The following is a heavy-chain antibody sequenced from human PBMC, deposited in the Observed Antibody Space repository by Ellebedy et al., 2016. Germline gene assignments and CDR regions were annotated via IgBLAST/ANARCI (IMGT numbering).Heavy chain of an antibody. J-gene: IGHJ5*02. CDR3: AREFPGDTWFDP. CDR1: GDTFTRYH. D-gene: IGHD5-18*01. Sequence: ASVKVSCKASGDTFTRYHIHWVRQAPGQGLEWMGLINPSGGTAYGQMFQARVTMTRDTSTSTVYMELSSLRSEDTAVYFCAREFPGDTWFDPWGQGTLVTVSS. V-gene: IGHV1-46*01. CDR2: INPSGGT.